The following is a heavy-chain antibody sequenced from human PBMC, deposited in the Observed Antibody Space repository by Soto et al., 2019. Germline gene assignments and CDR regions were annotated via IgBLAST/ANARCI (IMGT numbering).Heavy chain of an antibody. CDR1: GFTFSSYA. CDR2: ISYDGSNK. J-gene: IGHJ6*03. D-gene: IGHD2-2*01. CDR3: ARDFLPRAYDYYYYMDV. Sequence: GGSLRLSCAASGFTFSSYAMHWVRQAPGKGLEWVAVISYDGSNKYYADSVKGRFTISRDNSKNTLYLQMNSLRAEDTAVYYCARDFLPRAYDYYYYMDVWGKGTTVTVSS. V-gene: IGHV3-30-3*01.